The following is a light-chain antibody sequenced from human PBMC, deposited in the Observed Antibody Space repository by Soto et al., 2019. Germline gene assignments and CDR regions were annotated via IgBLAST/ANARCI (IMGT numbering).Light chain of an antibody. Sequence: IVLTQSPATLSLSPGERSTLSGRASQTVSSNYLAWCQQRPGQAPRLLIYGASTRAAGIPDRFSGSGAGTDFTLTITRLEPEDSAVYVCQQYTGPPTTFGQGTRLEIK. V-gene: IGKV3-20*01. CDR1: QTVSSNY. CDR3: QQYTGPPTT. CDR2: GAS. J-gene: IGKJ5*01.